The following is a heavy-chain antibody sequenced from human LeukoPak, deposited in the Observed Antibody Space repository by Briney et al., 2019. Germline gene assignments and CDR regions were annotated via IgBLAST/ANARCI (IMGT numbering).Heavy chain of an antibody. D-gene: IGHD2-8*01. CDR3: ARCSEEWWFDP. V-gene: IGHV4-59*01. CDR1: GGSISSYY. CDR2: IYYSGST. J-gene: IGHJ5*02. Sequence: PSETLSLICTVSGGSISSYYWSWIRQPPGKGLEWIGCIYYSGSTNYNPSLKSRVTISLDTSKNQFSLKLSSVTAADTAVYYCARCSEEWWFDPWGQGTLVTVSS.